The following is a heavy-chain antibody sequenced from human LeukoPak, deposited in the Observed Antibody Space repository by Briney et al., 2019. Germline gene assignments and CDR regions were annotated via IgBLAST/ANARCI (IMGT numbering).Heavy chain of an antibody. D-gene: IGHD1-14*01. Sequence: PSETLSLTCTVSGVSISSYYWSWIRQPAGKGLEWIGRIHSSGSTYYNPSLKSRVTISIDTSKNQFSLRLNSVTATDTAVYYCARLNKPGWFDPWGQGTLVTVSS. V-gene: IGHV4-59*05. CDR3: ARLNKPGWFDP. J-gene: IGHJ5*02. CDR2: IHSSGST. CDR1: GVSISSYY.